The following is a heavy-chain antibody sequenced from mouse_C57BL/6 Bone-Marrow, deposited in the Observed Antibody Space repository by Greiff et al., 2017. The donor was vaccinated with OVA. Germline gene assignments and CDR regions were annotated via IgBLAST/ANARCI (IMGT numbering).Heavy chain of an antibody. CDR3: ARITTVGAMDD. Sequence: EVKLQESEGGLVQPGSSMKLTCTASGFTFSDYYMAWVRQVPEKGLEWVANINYDGSSTYYLDSLKSRFIISRDNAKNILYRQMSSLKSEDTATYYCARITTVGAMDDWGQGPSVTVA. CDR1: GFTFSDYY. CDR2: INYDGSST. D-gene: IGHD1-1*01. J-gene: IGHJ4*01. V-gene: IGHV5-16*01.